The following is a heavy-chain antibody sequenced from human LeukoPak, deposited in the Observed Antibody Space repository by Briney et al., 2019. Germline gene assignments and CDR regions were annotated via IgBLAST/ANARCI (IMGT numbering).Heavy chain of an antibody. CDR2: IFTTGST. CDR1: GGSISTFY. Sequence: PLETLSLTCTVSGGSISTFYWSWIRQPAGKGLEWIGRIFTTGSTNYNPSLKSRVTMSVDTSKNQFSLKVNSVTAADTAVYYCATKSFGELLGSYYYYMDVWGKGTTVTVSS. CDR3: ATKSFGELLGSYYYYMDV. V-gene: IGHV4-4*07. J-gene: IGHJ6*03. D-gene: IGHD3-10*01.